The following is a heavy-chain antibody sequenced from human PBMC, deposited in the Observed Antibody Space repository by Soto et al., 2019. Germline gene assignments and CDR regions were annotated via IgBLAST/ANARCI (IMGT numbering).Heavy chain of an antibody. CDR1: GGTFSSYA. V-gene: IGHV1-69*12. Sequence: QVQLVQSGAEVKNPGSSVKVSCKASGGTFSSYAINWVRQAPGQGLEWMGGIIPIFDTANYAQKFQGRVTITADESTSTAYMELSSLRSEDTAVYYCARGGTYYKSSDWFDPWGQGTLVTVSS. CDR2: IIPIFDTA. J-gene: IGHJ5*02. D-gene: IGHD1-26*01. CDR3: ARGGTYYKSSDWFDP.